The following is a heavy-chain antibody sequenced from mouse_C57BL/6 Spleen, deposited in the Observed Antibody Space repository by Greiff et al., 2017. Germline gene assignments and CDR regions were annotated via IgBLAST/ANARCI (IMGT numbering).Heavy chain of an antibody. D-gene: IGHD4-1*01. V-gene: IGHV1-80*01. CDR3: AREPNWYFDY. CDR2: IYPGDGDT. Sequence: QVHVKQSGAELVKPGASVKISCKASGYAFSSYWMNWVKQRPGKGLEWIGQIYPGDGDTNYNGKFKGKATLTADKSSSTAYMQLSSLTSEDSAVYFCAREPNWYFDYWGQGTTLTVSS. J-gene: IGHJ2*01. CDR1: GYAFSSYW.